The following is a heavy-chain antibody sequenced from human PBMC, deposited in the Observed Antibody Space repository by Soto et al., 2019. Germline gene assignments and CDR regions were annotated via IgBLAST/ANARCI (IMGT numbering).Heavy chain of an antibody. CDR3: ASQRDVGSSWRPLYNWFDP. CDR2: IYYSGGT. V-gene: IGHV4-39*01. CDR1: GGSISSSSYY. Sequence: QLQLQESGPGLVKPSETLSLTCTVSGGSISSSSYYWGWIRQPPGKGLEWIGSIYYSGGTYYNPSLKSRVTISVDTSKNQFSLKLSSVTAADTAVYYCASQRDVGSSWRPLYNWFDPWGQGTLVTVSS. J-gene: IGHJ5*02. D-gene: IGHD6-13*01.